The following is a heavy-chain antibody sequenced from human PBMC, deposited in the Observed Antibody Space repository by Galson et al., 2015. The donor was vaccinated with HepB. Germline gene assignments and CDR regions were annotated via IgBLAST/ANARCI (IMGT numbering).Heavy chain of an antibody. D-gene: IGHD5-24*01. V-gene: IGHV3-30*18. CDR1: GFSFNNYA. J-gene: IGHJ4*02. Sequence: SLRLSCAAAGFSFNNYAMHWVRQAPGKGLEWVAVISYDGSKKYYGDSVKGRFTISRDNSKNTLDLQMNSLRAEDTAVYYCAKDGRWLQTGGGYFDYWGQGALVTVSS. CDR2: ISYDGSKK. CDR3: AKDGRWLQTGGGYFDY.